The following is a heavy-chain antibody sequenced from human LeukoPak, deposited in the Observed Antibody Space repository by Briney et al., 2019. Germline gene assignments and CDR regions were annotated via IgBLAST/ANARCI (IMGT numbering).Heavy chain of an antibody. J-gene: IGHJ4*02. Sequence: GGSLRLSCAASGFTFSSYGMHWVRQAPGKGLEWVAVIWYDGSNKYYADSVKGRFTISRDNSKNTLYLQMNSLRAEDTAGYYCARDHLSSGWYFDYWGQGTLVTVSS. CDR3: ARDHLSSGWYFDY. D-gene: IGHD6-19*01. CDR1: GFTFSSYG. CDR2: IWYDGSNK. V-gene: IGHV3-33*01.